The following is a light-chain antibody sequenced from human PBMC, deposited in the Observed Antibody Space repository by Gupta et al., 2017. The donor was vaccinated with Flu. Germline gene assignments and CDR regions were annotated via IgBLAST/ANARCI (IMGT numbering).Light chain of an antibody. CDR3: MQALQNHAVIT. J-gene: IGKJ4*01. CDR1: QSLLHSNGYNY. V-gene: IGKV2-28*01. CDR2: LGS. Sequence: IVMTQSPLSLPVTPGEPASISCRSSQSLLHSNGYNYLDWYLQKPGQAPQLLIYLGSNRASGVTDRFSGSGEGTDFTLKISRGEAEDVGVYYCMQALQNHAVITFGGGTKVDIK.